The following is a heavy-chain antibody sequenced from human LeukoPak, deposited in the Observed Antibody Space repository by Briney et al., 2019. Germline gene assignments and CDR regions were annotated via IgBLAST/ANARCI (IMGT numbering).Heavy chain of an antibody. V-gene: IGHV1-18*01. J-gene: IGHJ4*02. CDR1: GYTFTSYG. Sequence: ASVKVSCKASGYTFTSYGVSWVRQAPGQGLEWMGWISGYNGNTKYAQNLQGRVTMTTDTSTSTAYMELRSLRSEDTAVYYCATARRGVGATGYWGQGTLVTVSS. CDR3: ATARRGVGATGY. D-gene: IGHD1-26*01. CDR2: ISGYNGNT.